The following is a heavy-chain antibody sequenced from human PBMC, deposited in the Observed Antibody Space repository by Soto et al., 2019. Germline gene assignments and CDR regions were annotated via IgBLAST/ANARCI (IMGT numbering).Heavy chain of an antibody. CDR3: ARSKRSYCGGDCYSNWFDP. V-gene: IGHV1-18*01. J-gene: IGHJ5*02. CDR2: ISAYNGNT. CDR1: GYTFTSYG. Sequence: QVQQVQSGAEVKKPGASVKVSCKASGYTFTSYGISWVRQAPGQGLEWMGWISAYNGNTNYAQKLQGRVTMTTDTSTSTAYMELRSLRSDDTAVYYCARSKRSYCGGDCYSNWFDPWGQGTLVTVSS. D-gene: IGHD2-21*02.